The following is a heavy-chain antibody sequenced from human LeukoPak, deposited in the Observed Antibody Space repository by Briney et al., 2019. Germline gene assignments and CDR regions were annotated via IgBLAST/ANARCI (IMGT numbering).Heavy chain of an antibody. V-gene: IGHV3-7*01. D-gene: IGHD3-10*01. Sequence: GGSLRLSCAPSGFTFSSYWMSWVRQAPGKGLEWVANIKQDGHEEYYVDSVKGRFTISRDNAKNSLYLQMNSLRVEDTAVYYCARDPPTKSYGSGTYDYWGQGTLVTVSS. J-gene: IGHJ4*02. CDR1: GFTFSSYW. CDR2: IKQDGHEE. CDR3: ARDPPTKSYGSGTYDY.